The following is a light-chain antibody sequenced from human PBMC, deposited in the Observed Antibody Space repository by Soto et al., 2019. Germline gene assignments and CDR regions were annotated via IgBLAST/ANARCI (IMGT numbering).Light chain of an antibody. CDR3: QHRNSWPFT. CDR2: GAS. J-gene: IGKJ3*01. V-gene: IGKV3D-20*02. CDR1: QSLSSAS. Sequence: ENVLTQFPRTLSLSSGDRAPLSCSASQSLSSASLSWCQQKPGQAPRLLIYGASSRANGIPDRLSGSVSGSDFTLTISSLEPEDFAVYYCQHRNSWPFTFGPGTKVD.